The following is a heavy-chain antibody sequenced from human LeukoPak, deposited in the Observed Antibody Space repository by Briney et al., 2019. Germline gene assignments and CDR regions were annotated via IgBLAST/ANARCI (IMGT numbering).Heavy chain of an antibody. CDR1: GFTFIDYD. D-gene: IGHD6-19*01. Sequence: GSLRLSCAASGFTFIDYDMHWVRQVIRKCLEWVSAIGIRGDTHYSGSVKGRFTISRENAESSLYLQMNSLRAEDTAVYYCARGGIQVSGIDEFDYWGQGTLVTVSS. CDR2: IGIRGDT. J-gene: IGHJ4*02. CDR3: ARGGIQVSGIDEFDY. V-gene: IGHV3-13*01.